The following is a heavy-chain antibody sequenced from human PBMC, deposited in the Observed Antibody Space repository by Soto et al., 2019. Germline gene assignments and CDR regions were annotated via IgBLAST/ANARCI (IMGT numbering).Heavy chain of an antibody. Sequence: SETLSLTCAVPGGSISSGGYSWSWIRQPPGKGLEWIGYIYHSGSTYYNPSLKSRVTISVDRSKNQFSLKLSSVTAADTAVYYCARGRNYYYYGMDVWGQGTTVTVSS. CDR1: GGSISSGGYS. CDR3: ARGRNYYYYGMDV. CDR2: IYHSGST. V-gene: IGHV4-30-2*01. J-gene: IGHJ6*02.